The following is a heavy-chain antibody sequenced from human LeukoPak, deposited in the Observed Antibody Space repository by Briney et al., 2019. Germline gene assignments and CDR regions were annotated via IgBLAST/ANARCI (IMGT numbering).Heavy chain of an antibody. D-gene: IGHD3-22*01. CDR3: KKDRSPYYYDSSVAKIFDAGDY. V-gene: IGHV3-38-3*01. CDR2: ISGGST. CDR1: GFTVSSNE. Sequence: GGSLRLSCAASGFTVSSNEMSWVRQAPGKGLEWVSSISGGSTYYADSRKGRFTISRDNSKNTLHLQMNSLRAEDTAVYYCKKDRSPYYYDSSVAKIFDAGDYWGQGTLVTVSS. J-gene: IGHJ4*02.